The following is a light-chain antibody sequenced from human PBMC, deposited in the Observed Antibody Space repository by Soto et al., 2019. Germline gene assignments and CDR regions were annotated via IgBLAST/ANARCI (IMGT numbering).Light chain of an antibody. CDR2: DAS. V-gene: IGKV1-33*01. Sequence: EIQTNPSVSSLSASVRDRVTLNFQASQDISNYLNLYQQKPGKAPKLLIYDASNLETGVPSRFSGSGSGTEFTLTISGLQSDDSAVYFCQQYNNWPFSFGQGTRLEIK. J-gene: IGKJ5*01. CDR3: QQYNNWPFS. CDR1: QDISNY.